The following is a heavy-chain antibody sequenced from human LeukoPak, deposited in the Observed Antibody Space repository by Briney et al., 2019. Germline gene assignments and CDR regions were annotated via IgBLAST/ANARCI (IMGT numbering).Heavy chain of an antibody. V-gene: IGHV3-11*04. CDR1: GFTFSDYY. Sequence: GGSLRLSCAGSGFTFSDYYMSWIRQAPGKGLEWLSYISSSGSAIYYAASAKGRFTISRDNAKNSLFLQMNSLRAEDTAVYYCASPHCGGDCPIDYWGQGTLVTVSS. J-gene: IGHJ4*02. CDR3: ASPHCGGDCPIDY. CDR2: ISSSGSAI. D-gene: IGHD2-21*02.